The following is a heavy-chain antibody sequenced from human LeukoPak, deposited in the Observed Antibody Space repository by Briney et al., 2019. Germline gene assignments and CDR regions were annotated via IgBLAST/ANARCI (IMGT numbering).Heavy chain of an antibody. Sequence: ASVKVSCKVSGYTLTELSMHWVRQAPRKGLEWMGGFDPEDGETIYAQKFQGRVTMTEDTSTDTAYMELSSLRSEDTAVYYCATVGPHCSGGSCYYYGMDVWGQGTTVTVSS. CDR1: GYTLTELS. CDR2: FDPEDGET. CDR3: ATVGPHCSGGSCYYYGMDV. D-gene: IGHD2-15*01. V-gene: IGHV1-24*01. J-gene: IGHJ6*02.